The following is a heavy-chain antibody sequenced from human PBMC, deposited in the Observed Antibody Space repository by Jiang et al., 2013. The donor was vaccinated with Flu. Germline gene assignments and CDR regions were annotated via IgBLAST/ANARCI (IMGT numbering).Heavy chain of an antibody. Sequence: PLESGGGVVQPGGSLRLSCAASGFTFSSYGMHWVRQAPGKGLEWVAFIRYDGSNKYYADSVKGRFTISRDNSKNTLYLQMNSLRAEDKAVYYCAKDYQDGYWFYYYYGMDVWGQGTTVTVSS. CDR1: GFTFSSYG. V-gene: IGHV3-30*02. CDR2: IRYDGSNK. D-gene: IGHD3-22*01. CDR3: AKDYQDGYWFYYYYGMDV. J-gene: IGHJ6*02.